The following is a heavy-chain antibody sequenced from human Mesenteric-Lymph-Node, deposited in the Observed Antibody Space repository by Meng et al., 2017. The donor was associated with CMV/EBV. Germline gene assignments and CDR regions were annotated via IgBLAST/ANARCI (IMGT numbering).Heavy chain of an antibody. J-gene: IGHJ5*02. CDR1: GGTVSSGSYY. V-gene: IGHV4-61*01. Sequence: VSGGTVSSGSYYWRWIRRPPGKGLEWIGCIYYSGNTNYNPSLRDRVTISVDTSKNQFSLRLNSVTAADTAVYYCARSNSGSLDWFDPWGQGTLVTVSS. CDR2: IYYSGNT. D-gene: IGHD1-26*01. CDR3: ARSNSGSLDWFDP.